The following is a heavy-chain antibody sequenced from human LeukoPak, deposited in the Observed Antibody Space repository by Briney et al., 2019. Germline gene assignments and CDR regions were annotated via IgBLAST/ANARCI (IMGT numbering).Heavy chain of an antibody. CDR3: AGPTAYYYYGMDV. V-gene: IGHV3-53*01. J-gene: IGHJ6*02. CDR2: IYSGGST. CDR1: GFTVRSNY. D-gene: IGHD4-11*01. Sequence: GGSLRLSCAASGFTVRSNYMSWVRQAPGKGLEWVSVIYSGGSTYYADSVKGRFTISRDNSKNTLYLQMNSLRAEDTAVYYCAGPTAYYYYGMDVWGQGTTVTVSS.